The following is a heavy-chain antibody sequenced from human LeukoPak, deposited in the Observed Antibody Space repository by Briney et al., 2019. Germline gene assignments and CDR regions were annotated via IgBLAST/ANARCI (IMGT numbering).Heavy chain of an antibody. CDR1: GFTFSSYA. CDR2: TSGSGGST. J-gene: IGHJ4*02. D-gene: IGHD4-17*01. CDR3: ARASSYAYGDYVDFDY. Sequence: GGSLRLSCAASGFTFSSYAMSWVRQAPGKGREWVSATSGSGGSTYYADSVKGRFTISRDNSKNTLYLQMNSLRAEDTAVYYCARASSYAYGDYVDFDYWGQGTLVTVSS. V-gene: IGHV3-23*01.